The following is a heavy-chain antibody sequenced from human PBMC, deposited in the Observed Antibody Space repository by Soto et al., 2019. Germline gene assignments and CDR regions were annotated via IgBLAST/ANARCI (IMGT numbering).Heavy chain of an antibody. CDR3: ARVSGIYYYGIDG. CDR2: INHSGST. CDR1: GGSFSGYY. J-gene: IGHJ6*02. V-gene: IGHV4-34*01. Sequence: PSETLSLTCAVFGGSFSGYYWSWIRQPPGKGLEWIGEINHSGSTNYNPSLKSRVTISVDTSKNQFSLKLSSVTAADTAVYYCARVSGIYYYGIDGWAQRTTDTGSS.